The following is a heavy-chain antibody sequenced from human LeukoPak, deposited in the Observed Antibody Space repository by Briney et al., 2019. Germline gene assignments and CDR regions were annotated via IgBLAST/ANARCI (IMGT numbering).Heavy chain of an antibody. J-gene: IGHJ4*02. Sequence: SETLSLTCTVSGGSISSSSYYWGWIRQPPGKGLEWIGSIYYSGSTYYNPSLKSRVTISVDTSKNQFSLKLSSVTAADTAVYYCARPVYDFWSGYYDGDDYWGQGTLVTVYS. CDR3: ARPVYDFWSGYYDGDDY. CDR2: IYYSGST. D-gene: IGHD3-3*01. V-gene: IGHV4-39*01. CDR1: GGSISSSSYY.